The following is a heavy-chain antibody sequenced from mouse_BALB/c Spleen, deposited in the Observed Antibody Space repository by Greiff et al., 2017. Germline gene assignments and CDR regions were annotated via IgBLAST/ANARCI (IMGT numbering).Heavy chain of an antibody. CDR1: GFSLTSYG. J-gene: IGHJ3*01. CDR2: IWAGGST. V-gene: IGHV2-9*02. CDR3: ARAYYRYGWFAY. D-gene: IGHD2-14*01. Sequence: VQGVESGPGLVAPSQSLSITCTVSGFSLTSYGVHWVRQPPGKGLEWLGVIWAGGSTNYNSALMSRLSISKDNSKSQVFFKMNSLQANDTAIYYCARAYYRYGWFAYWGQGTLVTVSA.